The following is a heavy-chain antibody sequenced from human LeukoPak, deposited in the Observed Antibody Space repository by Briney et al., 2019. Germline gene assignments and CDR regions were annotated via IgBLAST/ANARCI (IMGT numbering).Heavy chain of an antibody. Sequence: PSETLSLTCGVSGGSISSTNWWSWVRQPPGQGLEWIGEISLTGETNYNPSLNGRVTMSLDKSRNQLSLSLTSVTAADTAIYYCSRESGAFCPFGYWGQGTLVSVPP. J-gene: IGHJ4*02. CDR1: GGSISSTNW. D-gene: IGHD1-26*01. CDR3: SRESGAFCPFGY. CDR2: ISLTGET. V-gene: IGHV4-4*02.